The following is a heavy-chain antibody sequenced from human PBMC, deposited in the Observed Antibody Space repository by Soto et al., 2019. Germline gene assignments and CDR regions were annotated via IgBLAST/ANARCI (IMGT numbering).Heavy chain of an antibody. CDR3: ARVYGSGSYFFDS. Sequence: SETLSLTCHVSGGSISNAAYYWGWIRQPPGKGLECIGIIYYSGNTYYSPSLKSRVTMSVDTSKNQFSLKLSSVSAADTSMYYCARVYGSGSYFFDSWGQGTLVTVSS. V-gene: IGHV4-39*01. J-gene: IGHJ4*02. CDR2: IYYSGNT. D-gene: IGHD3-10*01. CDR1: GGSISNAAYY.